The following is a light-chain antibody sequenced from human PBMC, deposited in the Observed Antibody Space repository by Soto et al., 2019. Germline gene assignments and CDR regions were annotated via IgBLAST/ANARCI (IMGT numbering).Light chain of an antibody. CDR3: QQSDSIPIT. CDR1: QSISSW. Sequence: DIQMTQSPSTLSASVGGRVTITCRASQSISSWLAWYQQKPGKAPKLLIYAASSLQSGVPSRFSGSGSGTDFTLAISSLQPEDFATYYCQQSDSIPITFGQGTRLENK. CDR2: AAS. V-gene: IGKV1-39*01. J-gene: IGKJ5*01.